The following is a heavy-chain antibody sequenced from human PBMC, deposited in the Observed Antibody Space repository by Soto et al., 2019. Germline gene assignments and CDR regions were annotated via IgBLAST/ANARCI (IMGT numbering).Heavy chain of an antibody. J-gene: IGHJ4*02. V-gene: IGHV1-69*13. Sequence: SVKVSCKASGYTFTSYGISWVRQAPGQGLEWMGGIIPIFGTANYAQKFQGRVTITADESTSTAYMELRNLRSEDTAVYYCARGVHYDSSGYYYFYWGQGTLVTVSS. CDR1: GYTFTSYG. CDR3: ARGVHYDSSGYYYFY. CDR2: IIPIFGTA. D-gene: IGHD3-22*01.